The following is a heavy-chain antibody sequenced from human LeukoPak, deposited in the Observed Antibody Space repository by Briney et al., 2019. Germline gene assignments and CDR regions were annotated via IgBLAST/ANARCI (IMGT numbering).Heavy chain of an antibody. V-gene: IGHV3-23*01. CDR1: GFTFSSYA. CDR2: ISGSGGST. D-gene: IGHD2-15*01. Sequence: GGSLRLSCAASGFTFSSYAMSWVRQAPGKGLEWVSAISGSGGSTYYADSVKGRFTISRDNSKNTLYLQMNSLRAEDTAVYYCAKEGDIVVVVAATAPNWFDPRGQGTLVTVSS. CDR3: AKEGDIVVVVAATAPNWFDP. J-gene: IGHJ5*02.